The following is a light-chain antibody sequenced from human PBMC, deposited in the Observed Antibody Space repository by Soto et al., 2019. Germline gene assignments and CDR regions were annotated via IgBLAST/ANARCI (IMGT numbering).Light chain of an antibody. CDR3: QQYYSYPPA. Sequence: AIRMTQSPSSLSASTGDRVTITCRASQGISSYLAWYQQKPGKAPKLLIYAASTLQSGVPSRFSGSGSGTDFTLTISCLQCEDFATYYCQQYYSYPPAFGHGTKVDIK. CDR2: AAS. V-gene: IGKV1-8*01. CDR1: QGISSY. J-gene: IGKJ3*01.